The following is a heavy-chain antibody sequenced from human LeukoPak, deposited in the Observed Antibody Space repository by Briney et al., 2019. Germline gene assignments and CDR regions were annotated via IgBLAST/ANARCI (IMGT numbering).Heavy chain of an antibody. Sequence: SVKVSCKASGGTFSSYAISWVRQAPGQGLEWMGGIIPIFGTANYAQKFQGRVTITADKSTSTAYMELSSLRSEDTAVYYCARDAGAVAGTFDYWGQGTLVTVSS. V-gene: IGHV1-69*06. J-gene: IGHJ4*02. D-gene: IGHD6-19*01. CDR3: ARDAGAVAGTFDY. CDR2: IIPIFGTA. CDR1: GGTFSSYA.